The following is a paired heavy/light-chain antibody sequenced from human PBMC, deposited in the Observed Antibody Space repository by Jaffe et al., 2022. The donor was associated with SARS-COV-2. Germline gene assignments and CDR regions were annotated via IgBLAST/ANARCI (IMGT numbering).Heavy chain of an antibody. Sequence: QVQLVESGGGVVQPGTSLRLSCAASGFTFSRFAMHWVRQAPGKGLEWVAVIWYDATNKYLADSVKGRFTISRDNSKNTLYLQTNSLRAEDTAVYYCARALFDSSGFDAFDLWGQGTLVTVSS. V-gene: IGHV3-33*01. D-gene: IGHD3-22*01. J-gene: IGHJ3*01. CDR3: ARALFDSSGFDAFDL. CDR2: IWYDATNK. CDR1: GFTFSRFA.
Light chain of an antibody. CDR1: QSVDSIY. CDR3: QQYGSSPWT. CDR2: AAS. Sequence: EIVLTQSPGTLSLSPGERATLSCRASQSVDSIYLAWYQQRPGQAPRLLIYAASNRAPGIPDRFSGGDSGTDFTLTITRLEPEDFAVYYCQQYGSSPWTFGQGTKVEVK. J-gene: IGKJ1*01. V-gene: IGKV3-20*01.